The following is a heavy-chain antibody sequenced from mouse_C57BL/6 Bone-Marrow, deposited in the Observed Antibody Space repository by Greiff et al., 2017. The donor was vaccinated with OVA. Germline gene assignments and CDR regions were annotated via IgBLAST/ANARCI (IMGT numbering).Heavy chain of an antibody. J-gene: IGHJ4*01. V-gene: IGHV1-42*01. CDR3: ARWILRYYAMDY. Sequence: VQLQQSGPELVKPGASVKISCKASGYSFTGYYMNWVKQSPEKSLEWIGEINPSTGGTTYNQKFKAKATLTVDKSSSTAYMQLKSLTSEDSAVYYCARWILRYYAMDYWGQGTSVTVSS. CDR2: INPSTGGT. CDR1: GYSFTGYY. D-gene: IGHD1-1*01.